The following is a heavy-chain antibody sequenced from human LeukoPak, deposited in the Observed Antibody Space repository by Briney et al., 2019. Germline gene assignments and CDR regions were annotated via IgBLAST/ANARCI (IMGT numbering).Heavy chain of an antibody. V-gene: IGHV4-30-4*01. D-gene: IGHD3-22*01. CDR2: IYCSGST. Sequence: SQTLSLTCTVSGGSISSGDYYWSWIRQPPGKGLEWIGYIYCSGSTYYNPSLKIRVTISVDTSKNQFSLKLSSVTAADTAVYYCARDSDSSGYLPGRWGQGTLVTVSS. J-gene: IGHJ4*02. CDR3: ARDSDSSGYLPGR. CDR1: GGSISSGDYY.